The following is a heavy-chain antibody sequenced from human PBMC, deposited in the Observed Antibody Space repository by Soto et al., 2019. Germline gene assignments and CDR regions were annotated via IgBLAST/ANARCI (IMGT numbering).Heavy chain of an antibody. D-gene: IGHD5-12*01. Sequence: EVQLVESGGGLVQPGGSLRLSCAASGFTFSSYWMTWVRQAPGKGLEWVANIKEDGSEKYYVDSVKGRFTISRDNAKNSVYLPMNSLRAVDTAVYYCADSGSYTDVWGKGTAVTVSS. CDR2: IKEDGSEK. V-gene: IGHV3-7*01. CDR3: ADSGSYTDV. CDR1: GFTFSSYW. J-gene: IGHJ6*03.